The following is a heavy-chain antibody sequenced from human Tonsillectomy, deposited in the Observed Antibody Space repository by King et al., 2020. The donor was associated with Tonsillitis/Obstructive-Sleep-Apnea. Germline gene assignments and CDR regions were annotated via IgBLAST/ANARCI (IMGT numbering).Heavy chain of an antibody. CDR2: IIPIFGTA. CDR1: GGTFSSYA. V-gene: IGHV1-69*12. J-gene: IGHJ6*03. CDR3: ARGAPPVAGRIYYYYYYMDV. Sequence: VQLVQSGAEVKKPGSSVKVSCKASGGTFSSYAISWVRQAPGQGLEWMGGIIPIFGTANYAQKFQGRVTITADESTSTAYMELSSLRSEDTAVYYCARGAPPVAGRIYYYYYYMDVWGKGTTVTVSS. D-gene: IGHD6-19*01.